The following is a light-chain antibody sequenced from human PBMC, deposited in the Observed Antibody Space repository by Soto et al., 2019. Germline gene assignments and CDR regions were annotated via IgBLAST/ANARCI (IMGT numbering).Light chain of an antibody. V-gene: IGKV3-15*01. Sequence: EIVMKQSPATLSVSPGERATLSCRASQSVSSNLAWYQQKPGQAPRLLIYGSSTRATGIPARFSGSGSGTEFTLTISSLQSEDFAVYYCQQYNNWLRTWTFGQGTKVDIK. J-gene: IGKJ1*01. CDR2: GSS. CDR3: QQYNNWLRTWT. CDR1: QSVSSN.